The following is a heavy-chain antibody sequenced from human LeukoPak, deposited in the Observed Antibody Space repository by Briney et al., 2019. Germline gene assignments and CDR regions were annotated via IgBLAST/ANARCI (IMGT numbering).Heavy chain of an antibody. CDR1: GFTFRNFV. J-gene: IGHJ4*02. V-gene: IGHV3-23*01. CDR2: ISGSGDTT. D-gene: IGHD3-22*01. CDR3: AKDRVPFHDKSGFYQPQLFYFDH. Sequence: GGSLRLSCAASGFTFRNFVMNWVRRAPGKGLEWVSAISGSGDTTYYADSVKGRFTISRDKSKNTLYLHLNSLRAEDTAVYYCAKDRVPFHDKSGFYQPQLFYFDHWGQGTLVSVSS.